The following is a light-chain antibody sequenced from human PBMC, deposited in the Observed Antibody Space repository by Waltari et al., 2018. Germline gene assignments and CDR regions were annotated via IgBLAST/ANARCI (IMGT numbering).Light chain of an antibody. CDR2: KAS. Sequence: DIQMTQSPSTLSASVGDRVTITCRASQSSSSWLAWYQQKPGKAPKLLIYKASSLESGVPSRFSGSGSGTEFTLTISSLQPDDFATYYYQQYNSYLFTFGPGTKVDIK. J-gene: IGKJ3*01. CDR1: QSSSSW. V-gene: IGKV1-5*03. CDR3: QQYNSYLFT.